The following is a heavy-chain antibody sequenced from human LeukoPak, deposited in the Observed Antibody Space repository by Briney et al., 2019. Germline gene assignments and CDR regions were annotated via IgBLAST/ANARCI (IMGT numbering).Heavy chain of an antibody. D-gene: IGHD2-15*01. CDR2: IDYSGNT. CDR1: VGSLSSGSYY. V-gene: IGHV4-31*03. Sequence: SQTLSLTCTVSVGSLSSGSYYWSWIRQHPGKGLEWVGYIDYSGNTYYNPSLKSRVTISVDTSKNQFSLKLSSVTAADTAVYYCARAPTYCSGGSCYVYCFDYWGQGTLVTVSS. CDR3: ARAPTYCSGGSCYVYCFDY. J-gene: IGHJ4*02.